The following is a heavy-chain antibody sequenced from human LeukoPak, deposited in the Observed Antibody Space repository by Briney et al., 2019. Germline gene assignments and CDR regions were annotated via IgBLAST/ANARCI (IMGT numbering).Heavy chain of an antibody. CDR1: GFTFSNAW. V-gene: IGHV3-15*07. J-gene: IGHJ5*02. CDR2: IRSNSDGGTI. CDR3: ATDFYDTT. Sequence: GGSLRLSCATSGFTFSNAWMNWVRQAPGKGLEWVGRIRSNSDGGTIDYAAPVKGRFALSRDDSKNTLYLQMDSLQTEDTAVYYCATDFYDTTWGQGTLVTVSS. D-gene: IGHD3-22*01.